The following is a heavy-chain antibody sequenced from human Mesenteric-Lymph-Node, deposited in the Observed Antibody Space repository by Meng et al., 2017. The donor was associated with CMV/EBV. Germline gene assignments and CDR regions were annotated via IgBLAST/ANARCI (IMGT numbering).Heavy chain of an antibody. CDR2: ATGSGGST. Sequence: GESLKISCAASGFTFSSYGMSWVRQAPGKGLERVSGATGSGGSTYYADSVKGRFTISRDNSKNTLYLQMNSLRAEDTAVYYCAKAAYASGTFYFDDWGQGTLVTVSS. CDR3: AKAAYASGTFYFDD. CDR1: GFTFSSYG. J-gene: IGHJ4*02. V-gene: IGHV3-23*01. D-gene: IGHD3-10*01.